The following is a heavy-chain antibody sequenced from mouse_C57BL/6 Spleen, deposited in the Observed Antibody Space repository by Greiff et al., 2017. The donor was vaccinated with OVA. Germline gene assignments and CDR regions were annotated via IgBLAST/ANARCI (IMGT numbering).Heavy chain of an antibody. CDR1: GFTFSSYT. D-gene: IGHD1-1*01. Sequence: EVQRVESGGGLVKPGGSLKLSCAASGFTFSSYTMSWVRQTPEKRLEWVATISGGGGNTYYPDSVKGRFTISRDNAKNTLYLQMSSLRSEDTALYYCARLYGSSYEADYWGQGTTLTVSS. CDR2: ISGGGGNT. J-gene: IGHJ2*01. V-gene: IGHV5-9*01. CDR3: ARLYGSSYEADY.